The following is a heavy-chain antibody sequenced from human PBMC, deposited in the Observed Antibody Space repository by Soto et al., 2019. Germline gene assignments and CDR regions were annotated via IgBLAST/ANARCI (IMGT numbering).Heavy chain of an antibody. D-gene: IGHD4-17*01. Sequence: SQTLSLTCAISGDRLFSKSAAWNWIRQSPSRGLEWLGRTYYRSKWYNDYAVSVRGRISINPDTPKNQFSLQLNSVTPEDTAVYYCVRESYGAFHFYRKDVWGQGTTVTVSS. CDR3: VRESYGAFHFYRKDV. CDR2: TYYRSKWYN. J-gene: IGHJ6*02. CDR1: GDRLFSKSAA. V-gene: IGHV6-1*01.